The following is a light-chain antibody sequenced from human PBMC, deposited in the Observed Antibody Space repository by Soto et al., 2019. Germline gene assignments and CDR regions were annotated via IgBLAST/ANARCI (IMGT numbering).Light chain of an antibody. CDR2: WAS. CDR3: QEYYSTPFT. J-gene: IGKJ3*01. CDR1: QSVLYSSNNKNY. Sequence: DIVMTQSPDSLAVSLGERATINCKSSQSVLYSSNNKNYLAWYQQKPGQPPKLLIYWASTRESGVPNRFSGSGSVTDFTLTNSSLQAEDVAVYYCQEYYSTPFTFGPGTKVDIK. V-gene: IGKV4-1*01.